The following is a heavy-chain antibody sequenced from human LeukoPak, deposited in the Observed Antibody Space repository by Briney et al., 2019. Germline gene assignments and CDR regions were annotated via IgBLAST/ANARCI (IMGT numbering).Heavy chain of an antibody. CDR2: ISWNSGSI. V-gene: IGHV3-9*01. CDR3: AKGYMTTVTPAGAFDI. J-gene: IGHJ3*02. CDR1: GFTFDDYA. D-gene: IGHD4-17*01. Sequence: GRSLRLSCAASGFTFDDYAMHWVRQAPGKGLEWVSGISWNSGSIGYADSVKGRFTISRDNAKNSLYLQMNSLRAEDTALYYCAKGYMTTVTPAGAFDIWGQGTMVTVSS.